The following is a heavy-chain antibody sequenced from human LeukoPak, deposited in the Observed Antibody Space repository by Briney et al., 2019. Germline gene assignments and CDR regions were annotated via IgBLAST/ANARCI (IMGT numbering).Heavy chain of an antibody. Sequence: PGGSLRLSCAASGFTFSNAWMSWVRQAPGKGLEWVGRIKSKTDGGTTDYAAPVKGRFTISRDDLKNTLYLQMNSLKTEDTAVYYCTARAYYYYYMDVWGKGTTVTVSS. V-gene: IGHV3-15*01. CDR1: GFTFSNAW. CDR2: IKSKTDGGTT. J-gene: IGHJ6*03. CDR3: TARAYYYYYMDV.